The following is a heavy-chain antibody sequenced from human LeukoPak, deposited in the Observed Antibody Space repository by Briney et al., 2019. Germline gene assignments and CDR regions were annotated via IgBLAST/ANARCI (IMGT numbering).Heavy chain of an antibody. V-gene: IGHV3-72*01. Sequence: GGSLRLSCAGSGFTFSDHYIDWVRQAPGKGLEWVGRSRNKANSYTTEYAASVKGRFIISRDDSESSLYLQMNSLTAEDTAVYYCAKSLTSSWYNPRQYYYYGMDVWGQGTTVTVSS. J-gene: IGHJ6*02. CDR1: GFTFSDHY. CDR3: AKSLTSSWYNPRQYYYYGMDV. CDR2: SRNKANSYTT. D-gene: IGHD6-13*01.